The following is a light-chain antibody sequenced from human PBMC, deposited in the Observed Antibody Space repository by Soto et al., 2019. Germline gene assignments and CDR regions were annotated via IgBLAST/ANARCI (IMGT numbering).Light chain of an antibody. CDR3: QSYDGSLSGSV. CDR2: GNN. CDR1: RSHTGTGYD. V-gene: IGLV1-40*01. Sequence: QAVVTQPPSVSGAPGQRVTISCTGSRSHTGTGYDVHWYQHVPGTAPKLLIYGNNKRPAGVPVRFSGSKSGTSASLPITGLQAEDEAHYYCQSYDGSLSGSVFGGGTKLTVL. J-gene: IGLJ2*01.